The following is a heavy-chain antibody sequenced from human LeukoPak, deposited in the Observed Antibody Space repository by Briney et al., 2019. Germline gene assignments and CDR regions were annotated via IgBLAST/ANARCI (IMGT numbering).Heavy chain of an antibody. V-gene: IGHV3-48*03. CDR3: ASSTRTRLQPDY. Sequence: GGSLRLSCAASGFTFSSYEMNWVRQAPGKGLEWVSYISSSGSTIYYADSVKGRFTISRDNAKNSLYLQMNSLRAEDTAVYYCASSTRTRLQPDYWGQGTLVTLSS. J-gene: IGHJ4*02. CDR1: GFTFSSYE. D-gene: IGHD4-11*01. CDR2: ISSSGSTI.